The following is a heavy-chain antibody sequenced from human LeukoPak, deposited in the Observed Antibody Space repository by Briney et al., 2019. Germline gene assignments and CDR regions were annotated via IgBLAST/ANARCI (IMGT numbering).Heavy chain of an antibody. CDR2: ISWDGGST. J-gene: IGHJ4*02. CDR3: AKDKQWLVDY. Sequence: GGSLRLSCAASGFTFDDYTMHWVRQAPGKGLEWVSLISWDGGSTYYADSVKGRFTISRDNSKNSLYLQMNSLRAEDTAVYYCAKDKQWLVDYWGQGTLVTVSS. CDR1: GFTFDDYT. V-gene: IGHV3-43*01. D-gene: IGHD6-19*01.